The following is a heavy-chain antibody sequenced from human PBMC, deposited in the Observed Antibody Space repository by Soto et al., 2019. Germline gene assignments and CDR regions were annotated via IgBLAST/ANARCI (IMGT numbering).Heavy chain of an antibody. Sequence: PGGSLRLSCAASGFTFDDYAMHWVRQAPGKGLEWVSGISWNSGSIGYADSVKGRFTISRDNAKNSLYLQMNSLRAEDTALYYCAKALWVGATSSFFDYWGQGTLVTVSS. J-gene: IGHJ4*02. D-gene: IGHD1-26*01. CDR1: GFTFDDYA. CDR3: AKALWVGATSSFFDY. V-gene: IGHV3-9*01. CDR2: ISWNSGSI.